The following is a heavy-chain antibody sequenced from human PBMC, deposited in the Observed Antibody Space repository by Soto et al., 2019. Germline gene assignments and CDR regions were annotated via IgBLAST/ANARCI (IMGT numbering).Heavy chain of an antibody. CDR3: AREWFGEFRFDY. D-gene: IGHD3-10*01. Sequence: QVQLVQSGAEVKKPGASVKVSCKASGYTFTSYYMHWVRQAPGQWLEWMGIINPSGGSTSYAQKFQGRVTMTRDTSTSTVYMELSSLRSEDTAVYYCAREWFGEFRFDYWGQGTLVTVSS. CDR2: INPSGGST. V-gene: IGHV1-46*01. CDR1: GYTFTSYY. J-gene: IGHJ4*02.